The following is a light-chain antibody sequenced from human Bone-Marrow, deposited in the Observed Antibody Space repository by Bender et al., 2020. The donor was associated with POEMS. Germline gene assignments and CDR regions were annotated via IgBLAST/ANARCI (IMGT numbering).Light chain of an antibody. CDR1: SGSIDSSY. CDR3: QSYDSSHHVV. Sequence: NFMLTQPHSVSESPGKTVTISCARSSGSIDSSYVQWYQQRPGSVPDTVIYDDNQRPSGVPDRFSGSIDSSSNSASLIISGLKPEDEADYYCQSYDSSHHVVFGGGTKLTVL. CDR2: DDN. J-gene: IGLJ2*01. V-gene: IGLV6-57*04.